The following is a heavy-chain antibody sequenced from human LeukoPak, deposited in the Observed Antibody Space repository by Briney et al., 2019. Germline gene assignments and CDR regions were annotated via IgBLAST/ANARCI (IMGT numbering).Heavy chain of an antibody. V-gene: IGHV4-39*07. Sequence: SETLSLTCTVSGGSISSSSYYWGWIRQPPGKGLEWIGSIYYSGSTYYNPSLKSRVTISVDTSKNQFSLKLSSVTAADTAVYYCARVAGYYDSSGYHQSLFDYWDQGTLVTVSS. CDR1: GGSISSSSYY. J-gene: IGHJ4*02. CDR2: IYYSGST. CDR3: ARVAGYYDSSGYHQSLFDY. D-gene: IGHD3-22*01.